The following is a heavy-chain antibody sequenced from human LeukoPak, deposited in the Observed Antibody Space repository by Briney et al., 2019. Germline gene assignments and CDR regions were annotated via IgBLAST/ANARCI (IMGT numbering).Heavy chain of an antibody. Sequence: GGSLRVSCAASGFTFSSYAMSWVRRAPGKGLEWVSAITGSGGSTYYADSVKGRFTISRDNSKNTLYLQMNRLRAEDTAVYYCAKVPLIAAPKHFDYWGQGTLVTVSS. J-gene: IGHJ4*02. D-gene: IGHD6-13*01. CDR2: ITGSGGST. CDR1: GFTFSSYA. CDR3: AKVPLIAAPKHFDY. V-gene: IGHV3-23*01.